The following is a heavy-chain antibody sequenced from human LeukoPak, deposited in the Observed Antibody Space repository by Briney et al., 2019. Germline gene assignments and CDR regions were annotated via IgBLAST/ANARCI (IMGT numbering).Heavy chain of an antibody. D-gene: IGHD3-3*01. CDR2: ISGSGGST. Sequence: PGGSLRLSCAASGFTFSSYAMSWVRQAPGEGLEWVSAISGSGGSTYYADSVKGRFTISRDNSKSTLYLQMNGLRVEDTAVYYCARASGLRSFTLISWGLGTLVTVSS. CDR1: GFTFSSYA. CDR3: ARASGLRSFTLIS. V-gene: IGHV3-23*01. J-gene: IGHJ5*02.